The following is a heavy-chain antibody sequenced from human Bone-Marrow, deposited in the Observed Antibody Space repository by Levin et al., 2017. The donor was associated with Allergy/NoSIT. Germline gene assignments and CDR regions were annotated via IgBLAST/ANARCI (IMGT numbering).Heavy chain of an antibody. Sequence: GGSLRLSCKTSGSTFSDYYLHWVRQAPGQGLEWMGWILPSSGETKYAQKFQTRVTSTTDTSISTAYMELSSLTSDDTAVYYCARGYYDTSGYYYPRPRGALAIWGQGTMVTVSS. CDR2: ILPSSGET. CDR3: ARGYYDTSGYYYPRPRGALAI. J-gene: IGHJ3*02. V-gene: IGHV1-2*02. D-gene: IGHD3-22*01. CDR1: GSTFSDYY.